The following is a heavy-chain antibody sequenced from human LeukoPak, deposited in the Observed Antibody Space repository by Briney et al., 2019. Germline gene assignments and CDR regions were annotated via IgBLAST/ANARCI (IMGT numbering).Heavy chain of an antibody. V-gene: IGHV3-30*04. CDR2: MSYDGNNK. Sequence: PGGSLRLSCEASEFTFSTYAMHWVRQGPGKGLEWLAFMSYDGNNKYYADSVRGRFTISRDNSKNTLYLQMNSLSAGDTAVYYCARDSELPVEYSSSWYETSQAPDYWGQGTLVTVSS. CDR3: ARDSELPVEYSSSWYETSQAPDY. CDR1: EFTFSTYA. J-gene: IGHJ4*02. D-gene: IGHD6-13*01.